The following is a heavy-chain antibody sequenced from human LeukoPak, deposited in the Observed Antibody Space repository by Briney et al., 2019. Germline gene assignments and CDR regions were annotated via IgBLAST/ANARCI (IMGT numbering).Heavy chain of an antibody. D-gene: IGHD2-15*01. CDR1: GYGFTSYW. V-gene: IGHV5-10-1*01. Sequence: GESLKISCKGSGYGFTSYWISWVRQMPGKGLEWMGRIDPSDSYTNYSPSFQGHVTISADKSISTAYLQWSSLKASDTAMYYCATGYCSGGSCYSFDYWGQGTLVTVSS. CDR3: ATGYCSGGSCYSFDY. J-gene: IGHJ4*02. CDR2: IDPSDSYT.